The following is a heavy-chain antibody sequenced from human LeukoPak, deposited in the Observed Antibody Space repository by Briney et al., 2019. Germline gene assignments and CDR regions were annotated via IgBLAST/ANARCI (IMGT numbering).Heavy chain of an antibody. CDR1: GLTVSSNY. Sequence: GGSPRLSCAASGLTVSSNYMSWVRQVPGKGLEWASVLYTGGNTYYADSVKGRFTISRDNSKNTLYIQMNSLRSEDTAVYYCARSPGIAAAGYFDYWGQGTLVTVSS. CDR2: LYTGGNT. J-gene: IGHJ4*02. CDR3: ARSPGIAAAGYFDY. D-gene: IGHD6-13*01. V-gene: IGHV3-53*05.